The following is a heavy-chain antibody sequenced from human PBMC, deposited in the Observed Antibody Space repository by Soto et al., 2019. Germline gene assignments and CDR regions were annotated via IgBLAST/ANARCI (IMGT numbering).Heavy chain of an antibody. CDR3: ARSGNGRGDHGYYGMDV. Sequence: ASVKVSCKASGYTFTIYGISWVRQAPGQGLEWMGWISAYNGNTNYAQKLQGRVTMTTDTSTSTAYMELRSLRSDDTAVYYCARSGNGRGDHGYYGMDVWGRGTTVTVSS. CDR2: ISAYNGNT. CDR1: GYTFTIYG. D-gene: IGHD1-26*01. V-gene: IGHV1-18*01. J-gene: IGHJ6*02.